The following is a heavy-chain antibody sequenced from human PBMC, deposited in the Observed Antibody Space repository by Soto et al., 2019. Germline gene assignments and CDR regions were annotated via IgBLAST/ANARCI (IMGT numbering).Heavy chain of an antibody. CDR2: IKSKTDGGTT. CDR3: TTEGREEWLSLYYYYGMDV. Sequence: GSLRLSCAASGFTFSNAWMNWVRQAPGKGLEWVGRIKSKTDGGTTDYAAPVKGRFTISRDDSKNTLYLQMNSLKTEDTAVYYCTTEGREEWLSLYYYYGMDVWGQGTTVTVSS. V-gene: IGHV3-15*07. D-gene: IGHD3-3*01. J-gene: IGHJ6*02. CDR1: GFTFSNAW.